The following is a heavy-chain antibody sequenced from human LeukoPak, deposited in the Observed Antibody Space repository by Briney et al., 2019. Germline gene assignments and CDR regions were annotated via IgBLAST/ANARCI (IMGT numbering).Heavy chain of an antibody. D-gene: IGHD2-15*01. CDR1: GYTFTGHY. J-gene: IGHJ6*02. CDR2: INPNSGGT. Sequence: ASVKVSCKASGYTFTGHYMHWVRQAPGQGLEWMGWINPNSGGTNYAQKFQGWVTMTRDTSISTAYMELSRLRSDDTAVYYCARERYCSGGSCYLRYYGMDVWGQGTTVTVSS. V-gene: IGHV1-2*04. CDR3: ARERYCSGGSCYLRYYGMDV.